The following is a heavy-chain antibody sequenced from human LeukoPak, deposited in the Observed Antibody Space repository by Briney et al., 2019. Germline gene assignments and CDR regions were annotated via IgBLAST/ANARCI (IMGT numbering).Heavy chain of an antibody. CDR2: IYYSGST. CDR3: ARAYGSGSPSADV. CDR1: GFTFSDYY. Sequence: KPGGSLRLSCAASGFTFSDYYMSWIRQHPGKGLEWIGYIYYSGSTYYNPSLKSRVTISVDTSKNQFSLKLSSVTAADTAVYYCARAYGSGSPSADVWGQGTTVTVSS. V-gene: IGHV4-31*02. D-gene: IGHD3-10*01. J-gene: IGHJ6*02.